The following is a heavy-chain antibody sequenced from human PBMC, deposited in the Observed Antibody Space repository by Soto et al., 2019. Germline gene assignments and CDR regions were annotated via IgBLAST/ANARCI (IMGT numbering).Heavy chain of an antibody. CDR3: ARVLRVTICREGIMESYDMDV. D-gene: IGHD3-3*02. CDR2: IHHSGST. Sequence: VQLQESGPGLVKPSGTLSLTCGVSNGSVGNSKWWRWVRQAPGKGLERIGEIHHSGSTNFNPSLKSRVSISIDNSKPHFSLTLNSVTAADSAVYFCARVLRVTICREGIMESYDMDVWGKGTTVTVAS. V-gene: IGHV4-4*02. J-gene: IGHJ6*03. CDR1: NGSVGNSKW.